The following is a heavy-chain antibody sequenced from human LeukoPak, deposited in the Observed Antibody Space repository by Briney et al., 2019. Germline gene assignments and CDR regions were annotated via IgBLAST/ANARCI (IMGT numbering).Heavy chain of an antibody. CDR3: ARGGYYGSGNDFRFDP. D-gene: IGHD3-10*01. CDR2: IHYSGST. V-gene: IGHV4-39*07. CDR1: GGSISSSSYY. Sequence: PSETLSLTCTVSGGSISSSSYYWAWIRQPPGTGLEWIGSIHYSGSTYYNPSLQSRVTISIDTSKNQFSLRLRFVTAADTAVYYCARGGYYGSGNDFRFDPSGQGTLVTVSS. J-gene: IGHJ5*02.